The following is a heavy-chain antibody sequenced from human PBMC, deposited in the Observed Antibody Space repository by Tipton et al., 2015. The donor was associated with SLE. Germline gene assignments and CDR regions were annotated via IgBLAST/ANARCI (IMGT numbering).Heavy chain of an antibody. V-gene: IGHV3-15*01. CDR2: IKSQTDGGTT. D-gene: IGHD1-1*01. CDR1: GFTFDDYA. CDR3: ASGTRMDV. J-gene: IGHJ6*04. Sequence: SLRLSCEASGFTFDDYAMYWVRQAPGKGLEWVGRIKSQTDGGTTEYAAPVIDRFTISRDDSKNSLYLQMNSLKTEDTAVYYCASGTRMDVWGKGTTVTVSS.